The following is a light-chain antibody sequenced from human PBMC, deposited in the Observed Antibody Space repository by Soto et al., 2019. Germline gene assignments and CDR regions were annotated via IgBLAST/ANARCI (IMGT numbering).Light chain of an antibody. CDR1: QSVLYSPNNKNY. Sequence: DIVMTQSPDSLAVSLGERAPINCKSSQSVLYSPNNKNYLAWYQQKPGQAPRLLIYGASTRATGIPARFSGSGSGTEFTLTISSLQSEDFAVYFCQQYNNWPLTFGGGTKVDI. CDR2: GAS. J-gene: IGKJ4*01. V-gene: IGKV4-1*01. CDR3: QQYNNWPLT.